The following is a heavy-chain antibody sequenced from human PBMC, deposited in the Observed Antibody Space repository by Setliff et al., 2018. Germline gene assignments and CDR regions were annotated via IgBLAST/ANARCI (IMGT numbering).Heavy chain of an antibody. CDR3: ATHYYGSGIFDY. CDR2: ISVYNGNT. Sequence: ASVKVSCKASGYTFTNYGISWVRQAPGQGLEWMGWISVYNGNTNYAQKLQGRVTTTTDTSTSTAYMELRSLRSDDTAVYYCATHYYGSGIFDYWGQGTLVTVSS. D-gene: IGHD3-10*01. J-gene: IGHJ4*02. CDR1: GYTFTNYG. V-gene: IGHV1-18*01.